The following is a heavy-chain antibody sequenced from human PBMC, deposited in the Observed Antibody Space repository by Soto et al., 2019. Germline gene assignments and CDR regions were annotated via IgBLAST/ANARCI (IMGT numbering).Heavy chain of an antibody. D-gene: IGHD6-6*01. CDR3: ARELSLPYSSSRGRDAFDI. J-gene: IGHJ3*02. Sequence: GGSLRLSCASSGFTFSSYAMSLVRQAPGKGLEWVAAISRSGGGTYYADSVKGRFTISRDNAKNSLYLQMNSLRAEDTAVYYCARELSLPYSSSRGRDAFDIWGQGTMVTVSS. CDR1: GFTFSSYA. CDR2: ISRSGGGT. V-gene: IGHV3-23*01.